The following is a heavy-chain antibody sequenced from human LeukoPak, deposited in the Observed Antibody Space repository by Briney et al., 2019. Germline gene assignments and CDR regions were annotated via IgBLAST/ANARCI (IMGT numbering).Heavy chain of an antibody. J-gene: IGHJ4*02. V-gene: IGHV4-34*01. CDR3: ARHPFSSPFDS. CDR1: GGSFSGYY. CDR2: INHSGST. Sequence: SETLSLTCAVYGGSFSGYYWSWIRQPPGKGLDGIGEINHSGSTNYNPSLKSRGTISVDTSKNQFSLKLTSVTAADTAVYSCARHPFSSPFDSWGQGTLVTVSS.